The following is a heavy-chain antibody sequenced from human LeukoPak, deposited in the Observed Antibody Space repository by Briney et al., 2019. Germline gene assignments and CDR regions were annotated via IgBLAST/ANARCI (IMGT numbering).Heavy chain of an antibody. CDR1: GGSISSGGYY. CDR3: PRTHRTTDHDYSNYVWWFDP. J-gene: IGHJ5*02. CDR2: IYYSGST. Sequence: SQTLSLTCTVSGGSISSGGYYWSWIRQHAGKGLEWIGYIYYSGSTYYNPSLKSRVTISVDTSKNQFSLKLSSVTAADTAVYYCPRTHRTTDHDYSNYVWWFDPWGQGTLVTVSS. D-gene: IGHD4-11*01. V-gene: IGHV4-31*03.